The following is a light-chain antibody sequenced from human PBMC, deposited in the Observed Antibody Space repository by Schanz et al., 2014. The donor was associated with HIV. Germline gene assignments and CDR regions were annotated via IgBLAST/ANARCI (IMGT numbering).Light chain of an antibody. CDR2: AAS. CDR3: QQANSFPRIT. V-gene: IGKV1-12*01. Sequence: DIQMTQSPSSVSASVGDRVTITCRASQGISNWLAWYQQKPGKAPKLLIYAASILQSGVPSRFSGSGSGTDFTLTIRNLQPEDFATYYCQQANSFPRITFGGGTKVEIK. CDR1: QGISNW. J-gene: IGKJ4*01.